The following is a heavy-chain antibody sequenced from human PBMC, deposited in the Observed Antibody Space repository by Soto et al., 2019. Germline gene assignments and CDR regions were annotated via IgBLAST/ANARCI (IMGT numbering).Heavy chain of an antibody. Sequence: QVQLVESGGGVVQPGRSLRLSCAASGFTVSSYGMHWVRQAPGKGLEWVAIIWSDGSNKYYADSVKGRFTISRDNSKNTLFLQMNSLRAVDTAVYYCARDAIRGTGVGATPPGSEYWGQGTLVTVSS. D-gene: IGHD1-26*01. J-gene: IGHJ4*02. V-gene: IGHV3-33*01. CDR1: GFTVSSYG. CDR2: IWSDGSNK. CDR3: ARDAIRGTGVGATPPGSEY.